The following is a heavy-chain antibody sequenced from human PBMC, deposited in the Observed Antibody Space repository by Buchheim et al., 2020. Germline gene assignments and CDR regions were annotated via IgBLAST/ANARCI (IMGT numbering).Heavy chain of an antibody. V-gene: IGHV1-46*01. Sequence: QVQLVQSGAEVKKPGASVKVSCKASGYTFTSYYMHWVRQAPGQGLEWMGIINPSGGSTSYAQTFQGRVTMTRDTSTSTVYMELSSLRSEDTAVYYCARGAFLVVVGASDWYFDLWGSGTL. CDR3: ARGAFLVVVGASDWYFDL. D-gene: IGHD2-21*01. J-gene: IGHJ2*01. CDR2: INPSGGST. CDR1: GYTFTSYY.